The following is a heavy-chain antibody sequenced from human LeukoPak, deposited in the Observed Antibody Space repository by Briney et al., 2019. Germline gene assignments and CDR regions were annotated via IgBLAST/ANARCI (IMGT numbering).Heavy chain of an antibody. CDR2: IYSGGST. CDR3: ARHSLDNYGHYY. V-gene: IGHV4-39*01. CDR1: GGSISSNNFY. D-gene: IGHD4-17*01. Sequence: SETLSLTCTVSGGSISSNNFYGGLIRQPPGKGLEWIGSIYSGGSTFYNPSLKSRVTLSVDTSKNQFSLKLSSVAAADTATYYCARHSLDNYGHYYWGQGTLVTVSS. J-gene: IGHJ4*02.